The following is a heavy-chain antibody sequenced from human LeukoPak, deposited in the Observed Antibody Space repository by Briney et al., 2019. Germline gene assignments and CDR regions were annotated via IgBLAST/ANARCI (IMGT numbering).Heavy chain of an antibody. CDR3: ARGEDY. CDR1: GFTFHFYS. CDR2: ISSRSSTM. Sequence: GGPLRLSCAASGFTFHFYSMTWVRQAPGKGLEWVSYISSRSSTMYYTDSVKGRFTVSRDNAKNSLNLQMNSLRDEDTAVYYCARGEDYWGQGTLVTVSS. J-gene: IGHJ4*02. V-gene: IGHV3-48*02.